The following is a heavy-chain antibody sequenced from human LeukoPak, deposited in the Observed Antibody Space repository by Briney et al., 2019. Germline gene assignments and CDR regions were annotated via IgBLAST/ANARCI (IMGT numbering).Heavy chain of an antibody. D-gene: IGHD6-13*01. J-gene: IGHJ5*02. CDR3: ARTRIAAAGWFDP. CDR2: IYYSGST. V-gene: IGHV4-59*12. Sequence: KPSETLSLTCTVSGGSISSYYWSWIRQPPGKGLDWIGYIYYSGSTYYNPSLKSRVTISVDTSKNQFSLKLSSVTAADTAVYYCARTRIAAAGWFDPWGQGTLVTVSS. CDR1: GGSISSYY.